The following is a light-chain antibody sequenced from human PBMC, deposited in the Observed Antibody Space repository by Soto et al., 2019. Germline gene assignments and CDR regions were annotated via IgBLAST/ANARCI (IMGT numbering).Light chain of an antibody. CDR1: SSDVGGYNY. Sequence: SALTQPPSASGSPGQSVTISCTGTSSDVGGYNYVSWYQQHPGKAPKLMISEVNKRPSGVPDRFSGSKSGNTASLTVSGLQAEDEADYYCSSYGGSNNLVFGGGTKLTVL. J-gene: IGLJ2*01. CDR2: EVN. CDR3: SSYGGSNNLV. V-gene: IGLV2-8*01.